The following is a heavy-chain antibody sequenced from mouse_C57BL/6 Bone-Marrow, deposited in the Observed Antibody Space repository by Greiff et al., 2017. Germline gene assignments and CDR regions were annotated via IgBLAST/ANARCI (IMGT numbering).Heavy chain of an antibody. CDR3: ARHGDYYYGSSPWYFDV. J-gene: IGHJ1*03. Sequence: VKLMESGAELVKPGASVKLSCKASGYTFTEYTIHWVKQRSGQGLEWIGWFYPGSGSIKYTEKFKDKATLTADKSSSTVYMELSRLTSEDSAVYFCARHGDYYYGSSPWYFDVWGTGTTVTVSS. D-gene: IGHD1-1*01. CDR1: GYTFTEYT. V-gene: IGHV1-62-2*01. CDR2: FYPGSGSI.